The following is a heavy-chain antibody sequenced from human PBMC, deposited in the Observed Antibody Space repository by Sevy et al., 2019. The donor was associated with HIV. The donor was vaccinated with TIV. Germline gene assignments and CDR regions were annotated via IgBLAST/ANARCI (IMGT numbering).Heavy chain of an antibody. CDR3: ARGKHVSDYYGSFDY. V-gene: IGHV3-53*01. D-gene: IGHD4-17*01. J-gene: IGHJ4*01. CDR2: IYIGGTT. Sequence: GGSLRLSCAASGFTVSSNFMSWVRQAPGKGLEWVSVIYIGGTTYYADSEKGRFTISRDNSKNTVYLQMNSLRAEDTAVYYCARGKHVSDYYGSFDYWGQEPWSPSPQ. CDR1: GFTVSSNF.